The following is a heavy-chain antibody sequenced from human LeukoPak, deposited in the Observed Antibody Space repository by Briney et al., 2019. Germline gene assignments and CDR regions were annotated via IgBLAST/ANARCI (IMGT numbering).Heavy chain of an antibody. CDR3: ARGCRGIAARPLPYYYYMDV. V-gene: IGHV4-39*07. Sequence: SETLSLTCTVSGGSISSSSYYWGWIRQPPGKGLEWIGSIYYSGSTYYNPSLKSRVTISVDSSKNQFSLKLSSVTAADTAVYYCARGCRGIAARPLPYYYYMDVWGKGTTVTVSS. CDR1: GGSISSSSYY. CDR2: IYYSGST. J-gene: IGHJ6*03. D-gene: IGHD6-6*01.